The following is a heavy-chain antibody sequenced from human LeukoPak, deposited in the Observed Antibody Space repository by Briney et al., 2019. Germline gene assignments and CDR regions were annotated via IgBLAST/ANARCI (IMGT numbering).Heavy chain of an antibody. CDR2: IYYSGST. D-gene: IGHD4-17*01. Sequence: KPSETLSLTCTVSGGSISSSSYYWGWIRQPPGKGLEWIGSIYYSGSTYYNPSLKSRVTISVDTSKNQFSLKLSSVTAADTAVYYCARSSPTYGDYARPAYFDYWGQGTLVTVSS. V-gene: IGHV4-39*07. J-gene: IGHJ4*02. CDR3: ARSSPTYGDYARPAYFDY. CDR1: GGSISSSSYY.